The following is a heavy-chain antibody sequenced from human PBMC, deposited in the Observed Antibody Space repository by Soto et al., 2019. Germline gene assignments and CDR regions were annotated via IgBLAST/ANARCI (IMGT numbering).Heavy chain of an antibody. CDR3: ASFLVGITARDDFDS. CDR1: GGSIRSNDYF. CDR2: IYSNGGT. D-gene: IGHD2-8*02. Sequence: LQLQESGPGLVKPSETLSLACSVSGGSIRSNDYFWGWVRQPPGKGLEWLASIYSNGGTYDSPSLKSRATVSIETSKNQFFLTGRAVTAADTAVYYCASFLVGITARDDFDSWGQGTLVTIPS. V-gene: IGHV4-39*01. J-gene: IGHJ4*02.